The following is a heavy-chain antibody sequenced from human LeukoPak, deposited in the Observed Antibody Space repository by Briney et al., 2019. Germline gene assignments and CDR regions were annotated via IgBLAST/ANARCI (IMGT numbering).Heavy chain of an antibody. D-gene: IGHD3-22*01. Sequence: PGGSLRLSCAASGFTFSSYAMSWVRQAPGKGLEWVSAISGSGGSTYYADSVKGRFTISRDNSKNTLYLQMNSLRAEDTAVYYCARRHPDSSGYSSEDYWGQGTLVTVSS. CDR3: ARRHPDSSGYSSEDY. V-gene: IGHV3-23*01. J-gene: IGHJ4*02. CDR1: GFTFSSYA. CDR2: ISGSGGST.